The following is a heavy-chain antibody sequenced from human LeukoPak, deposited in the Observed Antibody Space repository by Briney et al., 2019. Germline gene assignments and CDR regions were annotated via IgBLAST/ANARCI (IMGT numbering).Heavy chain of an antibody. CDR3: AKDPPEQGKN. D-gene: IGHD1-14*01. CDR1: GFTFDDYA. CDR2: IWYDGSNK. V-gene: IGHV3-33*06. Sequence: GGSLRLSCAASGFTFDDYAMYWVRQAPGKGLEWVAVIWYDGSNKYYADSVKGRFTISRDNSKNTLYLQMNSLRAEDTAVYYCAKDPPEQGKNWGQGTLVTVSS. J-gene: IGHJ4*02.